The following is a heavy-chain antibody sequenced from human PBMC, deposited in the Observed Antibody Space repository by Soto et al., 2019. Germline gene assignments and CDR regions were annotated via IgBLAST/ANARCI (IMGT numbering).Heavy chain of an antibody. Sequence: SETLSLTCTVSGGSISSGGYYWSWIRQHPGKGLEWIGYIYYSGSTYYNPSLKSRVTISVDTSKNQFSLKLSSVTAADTAVYYCARVVSSPKKRFRTDAFDIWGQGTMVTVSS. V-gene: IGHV4-31*03. D-gene: IGHD6-13*01. J-gene: IGHJ3*02. CDR3: ARVVSSPKKRFRTDAFDI. CDR2: IYYSGST. CDR1: GGSISSGGYY.